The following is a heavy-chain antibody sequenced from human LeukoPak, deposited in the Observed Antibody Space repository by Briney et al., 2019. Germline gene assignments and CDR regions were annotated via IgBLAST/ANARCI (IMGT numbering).Heavy chain of an antibody. V-gene: IGHV1-2*02. CDR3: ARLRYFDRSGAFDI. Sequence: ASVKVSCKASGYTFTGYYMHWVRQAPGQGLEWMGWINPNSGGTNYAQKFQGRVTMTRDTSISTAYVELSRLRSDDTAVYYCARLRYFDRSGAFDIWGQGTMVTVSS. CDR2: INPNSGGT. CDR1: GYTFTGYY. D-gene: IGHD3-9*01. J-gene: IGHJ3*02.